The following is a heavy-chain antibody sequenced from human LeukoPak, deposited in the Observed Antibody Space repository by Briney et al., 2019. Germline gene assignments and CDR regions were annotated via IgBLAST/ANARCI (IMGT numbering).Heavy chain of an antibody. V-gene: IGHV1-2*02. D-gene: IGHD3-10*01. J-gene: IGHJ6*03. Sequence: ASVKVSCKASGYTFTGYYMHWVRQAPGQGLEWMGWINPNSGGTNYAQKFQGRVSMTRDTSISTAYMELSRLRSDDTAVYYCARAQNTYYYGSGSYLGEYYYYYYMDVWGKGTTVTVSS. CDR1: GYTFTGYY. CDR2: INPNSGGT. CDR3: ARAQNTYYYGSGSYLGEYYYYYYMDV.